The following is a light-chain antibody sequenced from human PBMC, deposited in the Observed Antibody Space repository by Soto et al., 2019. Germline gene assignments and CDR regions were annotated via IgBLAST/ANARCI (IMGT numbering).Light chain of an antibody. CDR3: QSYDSSLSGSV. V-gene: IGLV1-40*01. J-gene: IGLJ2*01. Sequence: QSVLTQPPSVSGAPGQRVTISCTGSSSNIGAGYDVHWYQQLPGTAPKLLIYGNSNRPSGVPDRFSCSKSGTSASLAITGLQAEDEADYYYQSYDSSLSGSVFGGGTKLTVL. CDR2: GNS. CDR1: SSNIGAGYD.